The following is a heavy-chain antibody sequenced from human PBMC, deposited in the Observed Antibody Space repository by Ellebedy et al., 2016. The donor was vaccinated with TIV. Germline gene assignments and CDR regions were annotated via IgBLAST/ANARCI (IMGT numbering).Heavy chain of an antibody. CDR2: ISADGSTK. V-gene: IGHV3-30*18. D-gene: IGHD4-11*01. CDR1: GFSVSSNY. J-gene: IGHJ6*02. Sequence: GESLKISCAASGFSVSSNYVSWVRQAPGKGLEWIAVISADGSTKYHADSVEGRFTISRDNSQYTLYLQMNSLRPEDTAVYFCAKIVYSNRPGSYYYYGMDVWGQGTTVTVSS. CDR3: AKIVYSNRPGSYYYYGMDV.